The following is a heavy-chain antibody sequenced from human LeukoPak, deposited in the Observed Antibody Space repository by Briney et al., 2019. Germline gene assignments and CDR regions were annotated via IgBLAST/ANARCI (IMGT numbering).Heavy chain of an antibody. V-gene: IGHV3-53*01. Sequence: GGSLRLSCAASGFTVSSNYMSWVRQAPGKGPEWVSVIYSGGSTYYADSVKGRFTISRDNSKNTLYLQMNSLRAEDTAVYYCARDGGDDSSGYYRDYWGQGTLVTVS. CDR2: IYSGGST. J-gene: IGHJ4*02. D-gene: IGHD3-22*01. CDR3: ARDGGDDSSGYYRDY. CDR1: GFTVSSNY.